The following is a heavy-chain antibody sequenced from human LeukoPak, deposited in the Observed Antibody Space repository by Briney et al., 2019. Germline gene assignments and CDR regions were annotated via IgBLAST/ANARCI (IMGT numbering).Heavy chain of an antibody. Sequence: GGSLRLSCAAAGFTFSKFAMHWVRQAPGKGLEWVAVISYDGSNKYYADSVKGRFTISRDNSMNTLYLQMNSLRAEDTAVYYCAKRTIYSYFDYWGQGTLVTVSS. V-gene: IGHV3-30*18. D-gene: IGHD1/OR15-1a*01. J-gene: IGHJ4*02. CDR2: ISYDGSNK. CDR3: AKRTIYSYFDY. CDR1: GFTFSKFA.